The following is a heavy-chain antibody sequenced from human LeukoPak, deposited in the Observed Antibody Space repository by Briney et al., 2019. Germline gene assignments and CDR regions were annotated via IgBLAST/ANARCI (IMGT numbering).Heavy chain of an antibody. J-gene: IGHJ5*02. D-gene: IGHD1-1*01. V-gene: IGHV1-8*01. Sequence: ASVKVSCRASGYTFIDYDINWVRQATGQGLEWMGWMNSKSGDTGYAQKFQGRVTMTRKTSISTAYMELSSLRPEDTAVYYCARGGLRAGTGGLDPWGQGTLVIVSS. CDR3: ARGGLRAGTGGLDP. CDR1: GYTFIDYD. CDR2: MNSKSGDT.